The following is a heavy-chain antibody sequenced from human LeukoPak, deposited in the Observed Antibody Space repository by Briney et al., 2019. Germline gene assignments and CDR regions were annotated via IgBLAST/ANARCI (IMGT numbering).Heavy chain of an antibody. CDR1: GYTLTELS. CDR2: LDPEDGES. J-gene: IGHJ4*02. V-gene: IGHV1-24*01. CDR3: ATVSSVAGTFRDY. D-gene: IGHD6-19*01. Sequence: ASVKVSCKVSGYTLTELSIHWVRQAPGKGLEWMGSLDPEDGESNYVQKFQGRVTMTEDTSTDTAYMELSSLRSEDTAVYYCATVSSVAGTFRDYWGQGTLVTVSS.